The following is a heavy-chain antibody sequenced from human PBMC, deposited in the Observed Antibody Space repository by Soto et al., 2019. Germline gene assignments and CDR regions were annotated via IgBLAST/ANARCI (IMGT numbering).Heavy chain of an antibody. V-gene: IGHV3-30*04. J-gene: IGHJ5*01. Sequence: VGSLRLSCAASGFTFSRHAIHWVRLTPGRGLEWVLAISRDGSYIYYTDSVKGRFTVSRDNSKNTVFVQMNRLIPDDTALYFCARTRNGGVADSFDSWGQGTRVTVSS. D-gene: IGHD3-3*01. CDR3: ARTRNGGVADSFDS. CDR1: GFTFSRHA. CDR2: ISRDGSYI.